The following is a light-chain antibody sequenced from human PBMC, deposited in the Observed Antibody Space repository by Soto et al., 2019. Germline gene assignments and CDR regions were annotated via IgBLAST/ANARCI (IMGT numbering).Light chain of an antibody. CDR2: EVS. CDR3: SSYAGSNNLV. J-gene: IGLJ2*01. Sequence: QSVLTQPPSASGSPGQSVTISCTGTSSDVGGYNYVSWYQQHPGKAPKLMIYEVSKRPSGVPDRFSGSKSGNTASLTVSGLQAEDEADYYCSSYAGSNNLVVGGGTKVTVL. CDR1: SSDVGGYNY. V-gene: IGLV2-8*01.